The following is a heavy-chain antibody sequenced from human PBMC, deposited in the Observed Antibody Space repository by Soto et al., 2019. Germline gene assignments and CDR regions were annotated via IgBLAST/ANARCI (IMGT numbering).Heavy chain of an antibody. CDR1: GGSISSYY. CDR2: IYYSGST. CDR3: ARASGRPYGRYCFDY. Sequence: SETLSLTCTVSGGSISSYYWSWIRQPPGKGLEWIGYIYYSGSTNYNPSLKSRVTISVDTSKNQFSLKLSSVTAADTAVYYCARASGRPYGRYCFDYWGQGTLVTVSS. D-gene: IGHD3-10*01. J-gene: IGHJ4*02. V-gene: IGHV4-59*01.